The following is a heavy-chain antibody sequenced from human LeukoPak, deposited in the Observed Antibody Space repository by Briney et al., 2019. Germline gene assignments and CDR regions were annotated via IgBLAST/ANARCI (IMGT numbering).Heavy chain of an antibody. V-gene: IGHV3-23*01. D-gene: IGHD6-13*01. CDR2: ISGSGGST. Sequence: GGSLRLSCAASGFTFSSYAMSWVRQAPGKGLEWVSAISGSGGSTYYADSVKGRFTISRDNSKNTLYLQMNSLRAEDTAVYYCARDRGYSSSWYWYFDLWGRGTLVTVSS. CDR1: GFTFSSYA. CDR3: ARDRGYSSSWYWYFDL. J-gene: IGHJ2*01.